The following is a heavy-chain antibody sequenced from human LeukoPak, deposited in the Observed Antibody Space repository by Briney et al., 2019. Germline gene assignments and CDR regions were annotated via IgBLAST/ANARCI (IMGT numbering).Heavy chain of an antibody. CDR2: ISHRGST. J-gene: IGHJ5*02. D-gene: IGHD2-15*01. Sequence: SETLSLTCIVSGYSISSDYCWGWIRQPPGKGLEWIGSISHRGSTYYNPSLKSRVTMSADTPHNQFSLRLSYVTAADTAVYYCARDGGFYYTAWPNNWFDPWGQGTLV. V-gene: IGHV4-38-2*02. CDR1: GYSISSDYC. CDR3: ARDGGFYYTAWPNNWFDP.